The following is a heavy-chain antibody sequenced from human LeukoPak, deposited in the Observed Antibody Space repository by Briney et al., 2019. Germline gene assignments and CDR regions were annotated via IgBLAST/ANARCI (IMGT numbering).Heavy chain of an antibody. D-gene: IGHD6-13*01. CDR2: IYHSGST. CDR3: AVNLAAAGPNFDY. Sequence: SETLSLTCTVSGGSISSYYWSWIRQPPGKGLEWIGYIYHSGSTYYNPSLKSRVTISVDRSKNQFSLKLSSVTAADTAVYYCAVNLAAAGPNFDYWGQGTLVTVSS. V-gene: IGHV4-59*04. CDR1: GGSISSYY. J-gene: IGHJ4*02.